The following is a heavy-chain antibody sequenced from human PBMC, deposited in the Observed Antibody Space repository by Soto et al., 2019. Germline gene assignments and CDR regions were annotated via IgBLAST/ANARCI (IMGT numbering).Heavy chain of an antibody. V-gene: IGHV3-74*01. CDR3: VRDQSVAGPTTLFDP. J-gene: IGHJ5*02. CDR2: INSEGSSV. Sequence: GGSLRLSCAASGFTFSSYWMHWVRQAPGKGLVWVSRINSEGSSVIYADSVKGRFTVSRDNAKNTLYLQMNNLRAEDTAVYYCVRDQSVAGPTTLFDPWGQGVLVTAPQ. D-gene: IGHD6-19*01. CDR1: GFTFSSYW.